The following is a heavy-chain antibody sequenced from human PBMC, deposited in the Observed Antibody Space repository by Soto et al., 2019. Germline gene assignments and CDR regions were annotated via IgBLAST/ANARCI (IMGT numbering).Heavy chain of an antibody. J-gene: IGHJ4*02. CDR3: ARESGDNWDYEAY. Sequence: SETLSLTCTVSGGSITSYRWSWIRQSAGKGLEWIGRINTSGNTHYNPSLRSRVTVSIDTSRNQFFLTVNSVTAADSAVYYCARESGDNWDYEAYWGQGTPVTVSS. CDR2: INTSGNT. V-gene: IGHV4-4*07. D-gene: IGHD1-7*01. CDR1: GGSITSYR.